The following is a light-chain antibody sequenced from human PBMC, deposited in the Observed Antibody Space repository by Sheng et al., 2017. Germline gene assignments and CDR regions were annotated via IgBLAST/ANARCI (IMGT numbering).Light chain of an antibody. CDR1: QSVSSSY. V-gene: IGKV3-20*01. CDR2: GAS. CDR3: QQYGSSSYS. Sequence: EIVLTQSPGTLSLSPGERATLSCRASQSVSSSYLAWYQQKPGQAPRLVIYGASSRATGIPDRFGGSGSGTDFTLTISRLEPEDFAVYYCQQYGSSSYSFGQGTKLEIK. J-gene: IGKJ2*03.